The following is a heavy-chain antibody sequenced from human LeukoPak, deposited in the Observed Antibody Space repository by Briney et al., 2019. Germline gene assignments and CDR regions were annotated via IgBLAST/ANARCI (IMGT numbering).Heavy chain of an antibody. Sequence: GGSLRLSCAASGNSWMHWVRQAPGKGLVWVSHVNSDGSWTSHADSVKGRFTISKDNAKNTVYLQMNNLRTEDTAVYYCVSFYETNWGRGTLVTVSS. V-gene: IGHV3-74*01. D-gene: IGHD2-2*01. CDR1: GNSW. J-gene: IGHJ4*02. CDR2: VNSDGSWT. CDR3: VSFYETN.